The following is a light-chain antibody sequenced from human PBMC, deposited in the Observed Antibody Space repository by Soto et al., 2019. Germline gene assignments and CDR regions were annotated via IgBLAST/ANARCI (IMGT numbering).Light chain of an antibody. J-gene: IGLJ3*02. V-gene: IGLV4-69*01. CDR3: QIGDTVNQV. Sequence: QPVLTQSPSASASLGASVKLTCTLSSGHNNYAIAWHQQQPEKGHRFLMKLNRDGSHIKGDGIPDRFSASRSGADRYLTIASRQSDDEADYCCQIGDTVNQVFGGGTKLTVL. CDR1: SGHNNYA. CDR2: LNRDGSH.